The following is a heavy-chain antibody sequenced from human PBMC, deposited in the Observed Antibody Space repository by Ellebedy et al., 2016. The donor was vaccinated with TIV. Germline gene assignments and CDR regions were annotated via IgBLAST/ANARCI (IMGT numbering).Heavy chain of an antibody. Sequence: SETLSLTCTVSGGSIGSSTYYWGWIRQPPGKGLEWIGSIYYGGPTYYNPSLRSRLSISLDTSKKQFSLKMNSLTAADTAVYFCAAQSRDYVWDGDHWGQGTLVTVSS. CDR3: AAQSRDYVWDGDH. V-gene: IGHV4-39*07. CDR1: GGSIGSSTYY. J-gene: IGHJ4*02. D-gene: IGHD3-16*01. CDR2: IYYGGPT.